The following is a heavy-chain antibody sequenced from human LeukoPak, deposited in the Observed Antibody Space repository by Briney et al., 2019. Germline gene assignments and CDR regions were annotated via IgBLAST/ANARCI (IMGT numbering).Heavy chain of an antibody. D-gene: IGHD2-2*01. J-gene: IGHJ4*02. CDR2: IIPIFGTA. V-gene: IGHV1-69*13. CDR3: ARDRYCSGTSCYHTGSDY. Sequence: ASVKVSCKASGGTFSSYAISWVRQAPGQGLEWMGGIIPIFGTANYAQKFQGRVTITADESTSTAYMELSSLRSEDTAVYYCARDRYCSGTSCYHTGSDYWGQGTLVTVSS. CDR1: GGTFSSYA.